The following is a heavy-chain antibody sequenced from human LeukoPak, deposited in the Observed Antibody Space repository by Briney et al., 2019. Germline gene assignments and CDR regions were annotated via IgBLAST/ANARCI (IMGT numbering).Heavy chain of an antibody. CDR2: IIPIFGTA. D-gene: IGHD3-9*01. CDR1: GGTFSSYA. V-gene: IGHV1-69*05. CDR3: ARDSYDILTGYFQDAWFDP. J-gene: IGHJ5*02. Sequence: GASVKVSCKSCGGTFSSYAISWVRQAPGQGLEWMGGIIPIFGTANYAQKFQGRVTITTDESTSTAYMELSSLRSEDTAVYYCARDSYDILTGYFQDAWFDPWGQGTLVTVSS.